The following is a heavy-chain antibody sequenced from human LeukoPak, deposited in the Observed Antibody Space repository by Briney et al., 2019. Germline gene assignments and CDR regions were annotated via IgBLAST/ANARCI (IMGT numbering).Heavy chain of an antibody. D-gene: IGHD2-15*01. V-gene: IGHV3-13*01. J-gene: IGHJ2*01. CDR2: IVVTGDT. CDR1: GFPLGKED. Sequence: GGPLRLPCAPSGFPLGKEDFHWVGQPPPKGRDWVEAIVVTGDTYYADSVNGRFTISREDAANSLYLQMRRLGAGDTALYYCTKEFCGSRAACAGGSYYDFWGRGALVTVSS. CDR3: TKEFCGSRAACAGGSYYDF.